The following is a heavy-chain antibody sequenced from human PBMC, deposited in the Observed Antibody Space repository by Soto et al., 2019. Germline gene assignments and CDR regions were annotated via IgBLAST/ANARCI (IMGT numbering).Heavy chain of an antibody. CDR1: GYSISSSNW. Sequence: QVQLQESGPGLVKPSDTLSLTCAVSGYSISSSNWWGWIRQPPGKGLEWTGYIYYSGTTYYNPSLKSPVTMSVDTSQNQFSLKLTSVTAVDTAVYYCARREIQGPIDYWGQGTLVTVSS. V-gene: IGHV4-28*01. J-gene: IGHJ4*02. D-gene: IGHD1-26*01. CDR2: IYYSGTT. CDR3: ARREIQGPIDY.